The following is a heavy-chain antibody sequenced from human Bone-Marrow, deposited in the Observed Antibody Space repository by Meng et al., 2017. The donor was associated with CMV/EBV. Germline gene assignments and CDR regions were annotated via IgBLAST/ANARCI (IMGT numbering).Heavy chain of an antibody. CDR2: ISVYKGDT. CDR3: ARSRVGAWTWFDP. Sequence: GESLKISCKASGYVFTSYDINWVRQAPGQGLEWLGWISVYKGDTNYAQKVQGRVTLTADTSTSTAYMELRGLRSDDTAVYYCARSRVGAWTWFDPWGQGTLVTVSS. V-gene: IGHV1-18*01. J-gene: IGHJ5*02. D-gene: IGHD1-26*01. CDR1: GYVFTSYD.